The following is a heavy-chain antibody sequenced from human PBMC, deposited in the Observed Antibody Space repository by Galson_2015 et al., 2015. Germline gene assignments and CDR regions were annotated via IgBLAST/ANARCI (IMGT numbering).Heavy chain of an antibody. CDR2: IYYSGST. V-gene: IGHV4-39*01. CDR1: GGSISSSSYY. D-gene: IGHD3-22*01. CDR3: ARLERPPITMIVVVITSGGVGAFDI. Sequence: ETLSLTCTVSGGSISSSSYYWGWIRQPPGKGLEWIGSIYYSGSTYYNPSLKGRVTISVDTSKNQFSLKLSSVTAADTAVYYCARLERPPITMIVVVITSGGVGAFDIWGQGTMVTVSS. J-gene: IGHJ3*02.